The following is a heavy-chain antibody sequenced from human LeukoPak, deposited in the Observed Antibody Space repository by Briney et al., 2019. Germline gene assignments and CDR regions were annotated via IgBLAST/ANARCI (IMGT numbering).Heavy chain of an antibody. V-gene: IGHV3-23*01. CDR2: ISGSGSST. Sequence: PGGSLRLSCAASGFTFSSYAMSWVRQAPGKGLEWVSVISGSGSSTDYADSVKGRFTISRDNSKNTLYLQMNSLSAEDTAVYYCAKATNRGELPRYYFDYWGQGALVTVSS. CDR3: AKATNRGELPRYYFDY. D-gene: IGHD1-26*01. CDR1: GFTFSSYA. J-gene: IGHJ4*02.